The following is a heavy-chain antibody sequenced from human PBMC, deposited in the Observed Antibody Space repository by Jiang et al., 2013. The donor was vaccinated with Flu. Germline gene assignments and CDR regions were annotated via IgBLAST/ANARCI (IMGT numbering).Heavy chain of an antibody. Sequence: FSGFSLSTSGMCVSWIRQPPGKALEWLARIDWDDDKYYSTSLKTRLTISKDTSKNQVVLTMTNMDPVDTATYYCARISRIVGATNYFDYWGQGTLVTVSS. J-gene: IGHJ4*02. CDR1: GFSLSTSGMC. CDR3: ARISRIVGATNYFDY. V-gene: IGHV2-70*11. D-gene: IGHD1-26*01. CDR2: IDWDDDK.